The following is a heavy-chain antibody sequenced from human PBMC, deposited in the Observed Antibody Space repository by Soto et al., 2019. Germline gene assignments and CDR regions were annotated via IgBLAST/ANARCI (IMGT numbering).Heavy chain of an antibody. CDR2: IKPDGSRT. CDR1: GFTFISYW. Sequence: WGSLRLSCAASGFTFISYWIHLFRQAPGEGLVWVSYIKPDGSRTKDADSVKGRFTISRDNARNTLYLRMNSLRAEDTAVYYCARDNNWSYDSWGRGTLVTVSS. J-gene: IGHJ4*02. D-gene: IGHD1-1*01. CDR3: ARDNNWSYDS. V-gene: IGHV3-74*03.